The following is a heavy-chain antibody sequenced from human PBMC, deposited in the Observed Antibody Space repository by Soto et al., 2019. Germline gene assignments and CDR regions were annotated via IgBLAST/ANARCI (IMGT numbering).Heavy chain of an antibody. CDR2: IIPIFGTA. CDR1: GGTFSSYA. D-gene: IGHD6-6*01. J-gene: IGHJ6*02. Sequence: QVQLVQSRAEVKEPGSSVKVSCKASGGTFSSYAICWVRQAPGQGHEWMGGIIPIFGTANYAQKFQGRVTITADESTSTAYMELSSLRSEDMAVYYCASQQLGPSYYYGMDVWGQGTTVTVSS. V-gene: IGHV1-69*12. CDR3: ASQQLGPSYYYGMDV.